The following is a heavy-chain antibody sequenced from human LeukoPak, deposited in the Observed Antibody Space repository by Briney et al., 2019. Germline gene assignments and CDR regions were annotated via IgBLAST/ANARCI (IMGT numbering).Heavy chain of an antibody. CDR3: ARGIGYCSSTSCPDY. CDR1: GGSISSSNW. Sequence: SGTLSLTCAVSGGSISSSNWWSWVRPPPGKGLEWIGEIYHSGSTNYNPSLKSRVTISVDKSKNQFSLKLSSVTAADTAVYYCARGIGYCSSTSCPDYWGQGTLVTVSS. D-gene: IGHD2-2*01. J-gene: IGHJ4*02. CDR2: IYHSGST. V-gene: IGHV4-4*02.